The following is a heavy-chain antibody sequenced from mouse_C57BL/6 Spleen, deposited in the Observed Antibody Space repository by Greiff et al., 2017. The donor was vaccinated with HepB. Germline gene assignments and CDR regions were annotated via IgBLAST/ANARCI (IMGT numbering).Heavy chain of an antibody. D-gene: IGHD1-1*01. V-gene: IGHV10-1*01. Sequence: EVQLVESGGGLVQPKGSLKLSCAASGFSFNTYAMNWVRQAPGKGLEWVARIRSKSNNYATYYADSVKDRSTISRDDSESMLYLQMNNLKTEDTAMYYCVRHHYYGSSLWGQGTLVTVSA. J-gene: IGHJ3*01. CDR2: IRSKSNNYAT. CDR3: VRHHYYGSSL. CDR1: GFSFNTYA.